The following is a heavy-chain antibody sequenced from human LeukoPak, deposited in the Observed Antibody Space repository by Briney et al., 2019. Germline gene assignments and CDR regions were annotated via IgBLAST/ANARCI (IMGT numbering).Heavy chain of an antibody. Sequence: SETLSLTCTVSGGSISSYYWSWIRQPPGKGLEWIGYIYYSGSTNYNPSLKSRVTISVDTSKNQFSLKLSSVTAADTAVYYCARGPRVAARPWYYYYYMDVWGKGTTVTVSS. D-gene: IGHD6-6*01. CDR2: IYYSGST. CDR1: GGSISSYY. J-gene: IGHJ6*03. CDR3: ARGPRVAARPWYYYYYMDV. V-gene: IGHV4-59*12.